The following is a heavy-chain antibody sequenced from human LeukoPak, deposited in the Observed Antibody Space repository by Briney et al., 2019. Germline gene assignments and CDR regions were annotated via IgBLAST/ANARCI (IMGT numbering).Heavy chain of an antibody. CDR1: GFTFSDYY. D-gene: IGHD2-2*01. V-gene: IGHV3-11*01. J-gene: IGHJ4*02. Sequence: GGSLRLSCAASGFTFSDYYMSWIRQAPGKGLEWVSYISSSGSTIYYADSVKGRFTISRDNAKNSLYLQMNSLRAEDTAVYYCARADQYCSSTSCYLDYWGQGTLVTVSS. CDR3: ARADQYCSSTSCYLDY. CDR2: ISSSGSTI.